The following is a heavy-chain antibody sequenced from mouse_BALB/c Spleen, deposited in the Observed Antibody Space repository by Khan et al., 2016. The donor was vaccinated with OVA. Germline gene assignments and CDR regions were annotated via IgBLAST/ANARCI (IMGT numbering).Heavy chain of an antibody. V-gene: IGHV14-3*02. Sequence: EVQLQQPGAELVKPGASVKLSCTVSGFKIKDTYMHWVKQRPEQGLEWIGRIDPANGNTKYDPKFQGKATITADTSSNTAYLQLSSLTSEDTAVYYCVRGGWSYAMDYWGQGTSVTVSS. CDR3: VRGGWSYAMDY. J-gene: IGHJ4*01. CDR2: IDPANGNT. CDR1: GFKIKDTY. D-gene: IGHD1-1*02.